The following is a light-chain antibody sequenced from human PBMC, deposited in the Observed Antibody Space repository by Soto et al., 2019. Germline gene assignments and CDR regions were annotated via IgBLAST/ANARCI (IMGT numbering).Light chain of an antibody. CDR3: QTWGAGIVV. Sequence: QPVLTQSPSASASLGASVKLTCTLSSGHSSYAIAWHQQQPEKGPRYLMKLNSDGSHSKGDGIADRFSGSSSGAERYLTISSLQSEDEADYYCQTWGAGIVVFGRGTKLTVL. J-gene: IGLJ2*01. CDR1: SGHSSYA. V-gene: IGLV4-69*01. CDR2: LNSDGSH.